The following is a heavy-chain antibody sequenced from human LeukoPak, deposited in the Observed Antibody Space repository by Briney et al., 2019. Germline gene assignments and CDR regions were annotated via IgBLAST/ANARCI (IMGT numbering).Heavy chain of an antibody. CDR3: AKDVVADTSGFDY. D-gene: IGHD2-15*01. CDR1: GFTFSSYA. V-gene: IGHV3-23*01. CDR2: ISGNGGST. Sequence: GGSLRLSCAASGFTFSSYAMSWVRQAPGKGLEWVSAISGNGGSTFYVDSVKGRFTISRDNSKKTLYLQMNSLRAEDTAVYYCAKDVVADTSGFDYWAREPWSSSPQ. J-gene: IGHJ4*02.